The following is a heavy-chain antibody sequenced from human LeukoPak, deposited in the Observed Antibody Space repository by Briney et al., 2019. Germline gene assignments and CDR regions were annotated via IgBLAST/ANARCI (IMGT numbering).Heavy chain of an antibody. D-gene: IGHD3-16*02. CDR1: GFTVSSNY. CDR3: ARARSYYLHY. CDR2: IYSGGST. J-gene: IGHJ4*02. Sequence: GGSLRLSCAASGFTVSSNYMSWVRQAPGKGLEWVSVIYSGGSTYYADSVKGRFTISRDNSMNTLYLQMNSLRAEDTAVYYCARARSYYLHYWGQGTLVTVSS. V-gene: IGHV3-53*01.